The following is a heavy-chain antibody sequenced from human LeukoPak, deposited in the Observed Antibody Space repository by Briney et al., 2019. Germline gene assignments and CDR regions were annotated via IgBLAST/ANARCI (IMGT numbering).Heavy chain of an antibody. J-gene: IGHJ5*02. V-gene: IGHV4-30-4*02. CDR3: ARDREGYCGGDCWYNWFDP. D-gene: IGHD2-21*01. CDR2: IYYSGST. Sequence: SETLSLTCTVSGGSVSSGDHYWSWIRQPPGKGLEWIGYIYYSGSTYYNPSLKSRVTISVDTSKNQFSLKLSSVTAADTAVYYCARDREGYCGGDCWYNWFDPWGQGTLVTVSS. CDR1: GGSVSSGDHY.